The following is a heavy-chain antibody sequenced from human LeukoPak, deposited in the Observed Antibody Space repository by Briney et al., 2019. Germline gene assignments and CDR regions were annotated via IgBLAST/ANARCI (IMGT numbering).Heavy chain of an antibody. CDR2: ISGSGGST. CDR3: AKVSWDSSGYYLYYFDY. V-gene: IGHV3-23*01. Sequence: PGGSLRLSCAASGFTFSSYAMSWVRQAPGKGLEWVSAISGSGGSTYYADSVKGRFTISRDNSKNTLYLQMNSLRAEDTAVYYCAKVSWDSSGYYLYYFDYWGQGTLVTVSS. J-gene: IGHJ4*02. CDR1: GFTFSSYA. D-gene: IGHD3-22*01.